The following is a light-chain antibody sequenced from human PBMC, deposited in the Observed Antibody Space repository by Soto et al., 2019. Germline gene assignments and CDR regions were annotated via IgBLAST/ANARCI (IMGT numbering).Light chain of an antibody. J-gene: IGKJ4*01. CDR1: QSVSTY. CDR2: DAS. CDR3: QQRSNWPST. V-gene: IGKV3-11*01. Sequence: EIVLTQSPVTLSLSPGERATLSCRASQSVSTYLAWYQQKPGRAPRLLIYDASSRATGIPARFSGSGSGTDFTLTIGSLEPEDFAVYYCQQRSNWPSTFGGGTKVDIK.